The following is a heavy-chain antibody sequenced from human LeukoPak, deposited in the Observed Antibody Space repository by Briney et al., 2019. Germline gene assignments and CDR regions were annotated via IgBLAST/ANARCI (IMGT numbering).Heavy chain of an antibody. CDR3: ANSRWRYGSVDY. J-gene: IGHJ4*02. D-gene: IGHD3-10*01. Sequence: SETLSLTCTVSGYSISSGYYWGWIRQPPGKGLEWIGSIYHSGSTYYNPSLKSRVTISIDTSKNQFSLKLSSVTAADTAVYYCANSRWRYGSVDYWGQGTLVTVSS. CDR2: IYHSGST. CDR1: GYSISSGYY. V-gene: IGHV4-38-2*02.